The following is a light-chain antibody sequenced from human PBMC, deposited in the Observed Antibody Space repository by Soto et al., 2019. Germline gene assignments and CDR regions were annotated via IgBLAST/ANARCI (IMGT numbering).Light chain of an antibody. Sequence: QSALTQPPSVSAAPGQKVTISCSGSSSNIGNNYVSWYQQLPGTAPKLLIYENNKRPSGIPDRFSGSKSGTSATLGITGLQTGDEADYYCGTWDSSLSAGGVFRTGTKVTV. CDR3: GTWDSSLSAGGV. CDR1: SSNIGNNY. V-gene: IGLV1-51*02. CDR2: ENN. J-gene: IGLJ1*01.